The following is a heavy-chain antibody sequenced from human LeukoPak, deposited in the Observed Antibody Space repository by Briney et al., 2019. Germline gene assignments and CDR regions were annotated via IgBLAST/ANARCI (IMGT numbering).Heavy chain of an antibody. Sequence: SETLSLTCTVSAASISSSSHHWGWIRQSPGKGLEWIGSVYYGWTTYYSPSLDSRVTISLDTSANQFSLQLNSVTAADTAVYYCVRHDGRGGATMGAFDSWGQGSLVTVSS. D-gene: IGHD4/OR15-4a*01. J-gene: IGHJ5*01. CDR1: AASISSSSHH. CDR3: VRHDGRGGATMGAFDS. CDR2: VYYGWTT. V-gene: IGHV4-39*01.